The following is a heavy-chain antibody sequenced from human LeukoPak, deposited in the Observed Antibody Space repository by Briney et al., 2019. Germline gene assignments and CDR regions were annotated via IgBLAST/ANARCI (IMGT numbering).Heavy chain of an antibody. CDR1: VYTFTSYY. Sequence: GASVKVSCKASVYTFTSYYINWVRQATGQGLEWMGRMNPNSGNTGYAQKFQGRVTMTRNTSISTAYMELSSLRSEDTAVYYCARIKRGYSYGNFDYWGQGNLVTVSS. CDR3: ARIKRGYSYGNFDY. CDR2: MNPNSGNT. D-gene: IGHD5-18*01. J-gene: IGHJ4*02. V-gene: IGHV1-8*01.